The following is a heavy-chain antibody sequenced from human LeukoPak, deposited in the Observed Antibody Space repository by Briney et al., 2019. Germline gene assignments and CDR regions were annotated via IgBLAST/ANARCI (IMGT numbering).Heavy chain of an antibody. J-gene: IGHJ4*02. V-gene: IGHV4-34*01. Sequence: SETLSLTCAVYARSFSTYSWSWVRQPPGKGLEWIGEINHSGSTNYNPSLKSRVTISVDTSKKQFSLKLSSVTAADTAVYYCLRGRQWLVYYVIYWGQGTLVTVSS. CDR3: LRGRQWLVYYVIY. CDR2: INHSGST. D-gene: IGHD6-19*01. CDR1: ARSFSTYS.